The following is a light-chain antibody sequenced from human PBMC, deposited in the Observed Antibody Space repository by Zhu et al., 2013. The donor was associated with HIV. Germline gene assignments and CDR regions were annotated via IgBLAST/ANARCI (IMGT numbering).Light chain of an antibody. CDR1: SSDVGGYNY. CDR3: SSYAGNNNYV. J-gene: IGLJ1*01. CDR2: EVS. V-gene: IGLV2-14*01. Sequence: QSALTQPASVSGSPGQSITISCTGTSSDVGGYNYVSWYQQHPGKAPKLMIYEVSNRPSGVSNRFSGSKSGDTASLTVSGLQAEDEADYYCSSYAGNNNYVFGTGTEVTVL.